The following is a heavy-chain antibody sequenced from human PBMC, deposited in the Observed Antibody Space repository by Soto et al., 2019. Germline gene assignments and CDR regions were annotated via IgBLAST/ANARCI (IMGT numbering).Heavy chain of an antibody. V-gene: IGHV3-30-3*01. CDR2: ISYDGNNK. CDR1: GFTFSTYA. Sequence: GGSLRLSCAATGFTFSTYAMHWVRQAPGKGLEWVAVISYDGNNKYYTDSVKGRFTISRDNSKNTLYLQMNSLRGEDTAMYYCARDSYGMDVWGQGTTVTVSS. CDR3: ARDSYGMDV. J-gene: IGHJ6*02.